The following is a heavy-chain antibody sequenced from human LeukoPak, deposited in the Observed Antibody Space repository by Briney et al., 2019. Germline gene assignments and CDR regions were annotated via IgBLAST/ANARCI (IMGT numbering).Heavy chain of an antibody. J-gene: IGHJ4*02. D-gene: IGHD4-17*01. CDR3: ARQSDYSYYFFDY. Sequence: GESLKISCKGSGYSFTSYWIGWVRQMPGKGLEWMGIIYPGDSDTRYSPSFQGQVTVSAGKSISTAYLQWSSLKASDTAMYYCARQSDYSYYFFDYWGQGTLVTVSS. CDR1: GYSFTSYW. CDR2: IYPGDSDT. V-gene: IGHV5-51*01.